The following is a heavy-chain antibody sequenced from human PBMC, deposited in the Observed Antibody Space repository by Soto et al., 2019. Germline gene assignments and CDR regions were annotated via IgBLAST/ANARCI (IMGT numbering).Heavy chain of an antibody. V-gene: IGHV3-30-3*01. CDR1: GFTFSSYA. D-gene: IGHD5-18*01. CDR3: AREQLSKDPKFDY. J-gene: IGHJ4*02. CDR2: ISYDGSNK. Sequence: HPGGSLRLSCAASGFTFSSYAMHWVRQAPGKGLEWVAVISYDGSNKYYADSVKGRFTISRDNSKNTLYLQMNSLRAEDTAVYYCAREQLSKDPKFDYWGQGTLVTVSS.